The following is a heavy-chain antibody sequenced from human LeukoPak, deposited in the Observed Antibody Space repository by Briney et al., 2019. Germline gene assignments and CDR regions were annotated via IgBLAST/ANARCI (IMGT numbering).Heavy chain of an antibody. Sequence: PGGSLRLSCAASGFTFSNYWMSWVRQAPGKGLAWVANIKQDGSDKFYVDSVKGRFTISRDNAKNSLYLQMNSLRAEDTAVYYCARDKLTGDSFFDSWGQGTLVTVSS. V-gene: IGHV3-7*01. CDR1: GFTFSNYW. J-gene: IGHJ4*02. D-gene: IGHD7-27*01. CDR2: IKQDGSDK. CDR3: ARDKLTGDSFFDS.